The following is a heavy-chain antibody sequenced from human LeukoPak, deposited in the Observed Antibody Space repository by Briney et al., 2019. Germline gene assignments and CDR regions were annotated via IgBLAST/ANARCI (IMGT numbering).Heavy chain of an antibody. V-gene: IGHV1-46*01. D-gene: IGHD6-13*01. CDR2: INPSGGST. CDR3: ARVLVAAGTGYYYYYMDV. J-gene: IGHJ6*03. CDR1: GYTFTGYY. Sequence: ASVKVSCKASGYTFTGYYMHWVRQAPGQGLEWMGIINPSGGSTSYAQKFQGRVTMTRDTSTSTVYMELSSLRSEDTAVYYCARVLVAAGTGYYYYYMDVWGKGTTVTISS.